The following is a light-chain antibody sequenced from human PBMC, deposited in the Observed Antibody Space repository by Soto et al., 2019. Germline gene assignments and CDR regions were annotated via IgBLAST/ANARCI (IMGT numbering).Light chain of an antibody. J-gene: IGKJ1*01. Sequence: EIVLTQSPGVLSLSPGERATLSCRASQSVGNNLAWYQQKPGQAPGLLIYEASTRATGIPARFSGSGSGTEFTLTISSLQSEDSAVYYCQQYNNWLWTLGQGTKVDIK. CDR3: QQYNNWLWT. CDR1: QSVGNN. CDR2: EAS. V-gene: IGKV3D-15*01.